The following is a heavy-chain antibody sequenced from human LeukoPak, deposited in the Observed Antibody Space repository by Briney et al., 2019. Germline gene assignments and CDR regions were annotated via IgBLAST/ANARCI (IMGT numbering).Heavy chain of an antibody. CDR1: GGSISSYY. D-gene: IGHD2-15*01. J-gene: IGHJ3*02. CDR3: ARPRSSDKAFDI. Sequence: SETLSLTCTVSGGSISSYYWSWIRQPPGKGLEWIGYIYYSGSTNYNPPLKSRVTISVDTSKNQFSLKLSSVTAADTAVYYCARPRSSDKAFDIWGQGTMVTVSS. CDR2: IYYSGST. V-gene: IGHV4-59*08.